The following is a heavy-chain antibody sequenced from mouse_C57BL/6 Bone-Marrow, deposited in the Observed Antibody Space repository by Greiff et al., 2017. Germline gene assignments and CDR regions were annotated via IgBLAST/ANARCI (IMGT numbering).Heavy chain of an antibody. CDR2: IDPENGDT. J-gene: IGHJ3*01. Sequence: VQLKESGAELVRPGASVKLSCTASGFNIKDDYMHWVKQRPEQGLEWIGWIDPENGDTEYASKFKGKATITADTSSTTAYLQLSSLTSEDTAVYYGTTWVCDYDGGVFAYWGQGTLVTVSA. CDR3: TTWVCDYDGGVFAY. V-gene: IGHV14-4*01. D-gene: IGHD2-4*01. CDR1: GFNIKDDY.